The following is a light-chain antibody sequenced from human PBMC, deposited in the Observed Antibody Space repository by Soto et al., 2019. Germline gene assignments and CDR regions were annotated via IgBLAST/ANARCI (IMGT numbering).Light chain of an antibody. J-gene: IGKJ1*01. CDR1: QNIGTS. Sequence: DIQMTQSPSALSASVGDRVTLTCRASQNIGTSLAWYQQKPGRAPKVLIYAASTLQSGVPSRFSGSGSGTDFTLTISSLQPEDVVTFYCQKHSSTPWTVGQGTKVDIK. CDR3: QKHSSTPWT. CDR2: AAS. V-gene: IGKV1-27*01.